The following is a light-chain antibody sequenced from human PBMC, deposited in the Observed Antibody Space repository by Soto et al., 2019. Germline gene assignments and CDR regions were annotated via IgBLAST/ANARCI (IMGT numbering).Light chain of an antibody. V-gene: IGKV3-11*01. CDR2: DAS. CDR3: QQRSNWPPVT. J-gene: IGKJ4*01. Sequence: EIVLTRSAATVSLSPGERATLSCSASQSINRHLAWYRQKPGQAPRLLIYDASNRATGIPARFSGSGSGTDFTLTISSLEPEDFGVYYCQQRSNWPPVTFGGGTKVDIK. CDR1: QSINRH.